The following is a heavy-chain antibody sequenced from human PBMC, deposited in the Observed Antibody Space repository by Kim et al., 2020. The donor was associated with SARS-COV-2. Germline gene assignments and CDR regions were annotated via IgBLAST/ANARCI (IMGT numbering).Heavy chain of an antibody. CDR2: IIPIFGSA. CDR1: GGIFSNYA. V-gene: IGHV1-69*06. Sequence: SVKVSCKASGGIFSNYAISWVRQAPGQGLEWMGGIIPIFGSANYAQKFQGRVTIIADRSTSTAYMDLSSLRSEDTAVYYCATGGTGPALYYFDYWGQGTLVTVSS. D-gene: IGHD3-9*01. CDR3: ATGGTGPALYYFDY. J-gene: IGHJ4*02.